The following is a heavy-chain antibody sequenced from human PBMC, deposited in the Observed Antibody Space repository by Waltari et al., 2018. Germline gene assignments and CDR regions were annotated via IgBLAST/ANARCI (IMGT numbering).Heavy chain of an antibody. J-gene: IGHJ4*02. D-gene: IGHD6-19*01. CDR2: INAGNGNT. CDR3: ARDGTHSGWYYFDY. Sequence: QVQLVQSGAEVKKPGASVKVSCKASGYTFTSYAMHWVRQAPGQRLEGMGWINAGNGNTKYSQKFQGRVTITRDTSASTAYMELSSLRSEDTAVYYCARDGTHSGWYYFDYWGQGTLVTVSS. CDR1: GYTFTSYA. V-gene: IGHV1-3*01.